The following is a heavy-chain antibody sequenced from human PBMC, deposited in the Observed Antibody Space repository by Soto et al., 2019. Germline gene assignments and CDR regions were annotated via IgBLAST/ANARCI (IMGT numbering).Heavy chain of an antibody. D-gene: IGHD3-3*01. CDR3: SLRWSGYYATFDY. V-gene: IGHV1-46*01. Sequence: ASVKVSCKASGYTFTSYYMHWVRQAPGQGLEWMGIINPSGGSTSYAQKFQGRVTMTRDTSTSTVYMELSSLRSEDTAVYYCSLRWSGYYATFDYWGQGTLVTVS. J-gene: IGHJ4*02. CDR1: GYTFTSYY. CDR2: INPSGGST.